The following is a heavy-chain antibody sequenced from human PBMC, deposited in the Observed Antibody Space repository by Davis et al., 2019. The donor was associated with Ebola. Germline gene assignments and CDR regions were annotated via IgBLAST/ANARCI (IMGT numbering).Heavy chain of an antibody. CDR2: ISSSSYYI. CDR3: ARDLFTIFGVVTFYGMDV. J-gene: IGHJ6*02. CDR1: GFTFSSYS. Sequence: GESLKISCAASGFTFSSYSMNWVRQAPGKGLEWVSSISSSSYYIYYADSVKGRFTISRDNAKNSLYLQMNSLRAEDTAVYYCARDLFTIFGVVTFYGMDVWGQGTTVTVSS. V-gene: IGHV3-21*04. D-gene: IGHD3-3*01.